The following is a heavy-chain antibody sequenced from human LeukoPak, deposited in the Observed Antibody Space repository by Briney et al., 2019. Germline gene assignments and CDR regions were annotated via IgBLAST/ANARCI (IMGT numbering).Heavy chain of an antibody. CDR2: IKQDGSEK. D-gene: IGHD2-21*01. Sequence: GGSLRLSCAAPGFTFRTYWMTWVRQALGKGLEWVANIKQDGSEKYYVDSVKGRFTISRDNAKNSLYLQMNNLRAEDTAVYYCAGGDYFDFWGQGTLVTVSS. V-gene: IGHV3-7*01. CDR3: AGGDYFDF. J-gene: IGHJ4*02. CDR1: GFTFRTYW.